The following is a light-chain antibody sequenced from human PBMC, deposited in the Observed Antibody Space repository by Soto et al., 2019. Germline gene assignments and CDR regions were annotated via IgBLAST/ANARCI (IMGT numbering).Light chain of an antibody. CDR3: QQASSFPPT. CDR2: DAS. CDR1: QSISNH. J-gene: IGKJ5*01. V-gene: IGKV1-39*01. Sequence: DIQMTQSPSSLSASVGGRFIITFRASQSISNHLNWYQQKPGKAPKLLIFDASTLESGVPSRFSGRGSETEFTLTISSLQPEDFATYYCQQASSFPPTFGQGTRLEI.